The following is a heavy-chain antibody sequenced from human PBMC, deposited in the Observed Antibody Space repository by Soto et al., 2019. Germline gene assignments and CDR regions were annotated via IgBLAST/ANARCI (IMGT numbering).Heavy chain of an antibody. Sequence: SETLSLTCTVSGGSISGGGYYWSWIRQHPGKGLEWIGYIYYSGSTYYSPSLKSRVTISVDTSKNQFSLKLSSVTAADTAVYYCARDAARDGYNEFDYWGQGTLVTVSS. CDR2: IYYSGST. V-gene: IGHV4-31*03. CDR1: GGSISGGGYY. D-gene: IGHD5-12*01. J-gene: IGHJ4*02. CDR3: ARDAARDGYNEFDY.